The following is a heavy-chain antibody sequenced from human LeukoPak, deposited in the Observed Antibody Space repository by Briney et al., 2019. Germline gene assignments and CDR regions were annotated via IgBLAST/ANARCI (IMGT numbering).Heavy chain of an antibody. CDR1: GYTFSSYG. J-gene: IGHJ5*02. V-gene: IGHV1-18*04. CDR3: ARKGDDIVATIWRGNWFDP. CDR2: INANNGNT. Sequence: ASVKVSCKAPGYTFSSYGITWVRQAPGQGLEWMGWINANNGNTNYAQKLQGRVTMTTDTSTSTAYMELRSLRSDDTAVYYCARKGDDIVATIWRGNWFDPWGQGTLVTVSS. D-gene: IGHD5-12*01.